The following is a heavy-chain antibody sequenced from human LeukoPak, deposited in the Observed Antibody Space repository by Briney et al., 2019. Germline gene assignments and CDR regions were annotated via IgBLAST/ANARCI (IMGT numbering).Heavy chain of an antibody. V-gene: IGHV4-59*01. CDR2: IYYSGST. CDR1: GGSISSYY. J-gene: IGHJ5*02. Sequence: SETLSLTCTVSGGSISSYYWSWIRQPPGEGLEWIGYIYYSGSTNYNPSLKSRVTISVDTSKNQFSLKLSSVTAADTAVYYCARSPSMVRGVIYWFDPWGQGTLVTVSS. D-gene: IGHD3-10*01. CDR3: ARSPSMVRGVIYWFDP.